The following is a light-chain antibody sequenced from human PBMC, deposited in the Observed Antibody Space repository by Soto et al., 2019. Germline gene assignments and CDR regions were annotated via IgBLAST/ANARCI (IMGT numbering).Light chain of an antibody. CDR1: QSVLYSSNNKNY. CDR2: WAS. J-gene: IGKJ3*01. Sequence: DIVMTQSPDSLAVSLGERTTLNCKSSQSVLYSSNNKNYLAWYQQKPGQPPKLLISWASTRESGVPDRFSGSGSGTDFTLTISSLQAEDVAVYYCQQYYSTPFTFGPGTKVHIK. CDR3: QQYYSTPFT. V-gene: IGKV4-1*01.